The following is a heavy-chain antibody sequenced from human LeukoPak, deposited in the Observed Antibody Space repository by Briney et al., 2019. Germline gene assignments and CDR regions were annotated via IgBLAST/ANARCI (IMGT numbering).Heavy chain of an antibody. CDR2: IIPIFGTA. Sequence: SVKVSCKASGGTFISYAISWVRQAPGQGLECMGGIIPIFGTANYAQKFQGRVTITADESTSTAYMELSSLRSEDTAVYYCAREVNPGYSSGWYYFDYWGQGTLVTVSS. J-gene: IGHJ4*02. V-gene: IGHV1-69*13. CDR3: AREVNPGYSSGWYYFDY. D-gene: IGHD6-19*01. CDR1: GGTFISYA.